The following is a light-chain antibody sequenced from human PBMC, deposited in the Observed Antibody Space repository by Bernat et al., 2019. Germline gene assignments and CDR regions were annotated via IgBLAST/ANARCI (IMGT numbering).Light chain of an antibody. V-gene: IGLV1-44*01. Sequence: QSVLTQPPSASGTPGQRATISCSGSSSNIGSNTVNWYQQLPGTAPQLLIYSNNQRPSGVPNRFSGSRSGTSASLAISGLPSEDEADYYCAACDDGRNGYVFGTVPKVTVL. CDR3: AACDDGRNGYV. J-gene: IGLJ1*01. CDR2: SNN. CDR1: SSNIGSNT.